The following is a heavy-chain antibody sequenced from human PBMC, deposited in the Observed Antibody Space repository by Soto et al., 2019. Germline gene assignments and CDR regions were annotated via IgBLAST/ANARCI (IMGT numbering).Heavy chain of an antibody. CDR1: GGSISSGGYY. CDR3: ARGGSPLPFDY. Sequence: PSETLSLTCTVSGGSISSGGYYWSWIRQHPGKGLEWIGYIYYSGSTYYNPSLKSRVTISVDTSKNQFSLKLSSVTAADTAVYYCARGGSPLPFDYWGQGTLVTVSS. CDR2: IYYSGST. D-gene: IGHD1-26*01. V-gene: IGHV4-31*03. J-gene: IGHJ4*02.